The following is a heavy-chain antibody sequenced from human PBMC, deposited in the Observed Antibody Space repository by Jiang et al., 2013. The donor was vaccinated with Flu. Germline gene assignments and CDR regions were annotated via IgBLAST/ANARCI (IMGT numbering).Heavy chain of an antibody. CDR3: AKDSTPGRWLQFPDSGSYLFDY. CDR2: ISYDGSNK. D-gene: IGHD5-24*01. J-gene: IGHJ4*02. CDR1: GFTFSSYG. Sequence: VQLVESGGGVVQPGRSLRLSCAASGFTFSSYGMHWVRQAPGKGLEWVAVISYDGSNKYYADSVKGRFTISRDNSKNTLYLQMNSLRAEDTAVYYCAKDSTPGRWLQFPDSGSYLFDYWGQGTLVTVSS. V-gene: IGHV3-30*18.